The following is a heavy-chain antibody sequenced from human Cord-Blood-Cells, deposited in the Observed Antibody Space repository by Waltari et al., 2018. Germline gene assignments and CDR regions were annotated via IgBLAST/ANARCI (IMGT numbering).Heavy chain of an antibody. D-gene: IGHD2-15*01. J-gene: IGHJ4*02. V-gene: IGHV1-69*01. CDR1: GGTFSSYA. Sequence: QVQLVQSGAEVKKPGSSVKVSCKASGGTFSSYAISWVRQAPGQGLEWMGGIIPIFGTANYDQKFQGRVTITAYESTSTAYMELSSLRSEDTAVYYCASVGRYCSGGSCYFDYWGQGTLVTVSS. CDR3: ASVGRYCSGGSCYFDY. CDR2: IIPIFGTA.